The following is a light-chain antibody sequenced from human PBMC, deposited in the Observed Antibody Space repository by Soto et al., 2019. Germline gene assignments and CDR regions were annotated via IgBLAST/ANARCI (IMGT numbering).Light chain of an antibody. CDR1: QSLLHSDAYNY. CDR2: LGS. Sequence: DIVMTQSPLSLPVTPGEPASISCRSSQSLLHSDAYNYLDWYLQKPGQSPQLLIYLGSNRASGVPDRFSGSGSGKEFTLKISRVEAEDVGVYYCMQGLKPPLTLGVETNVQIK. V-gene: IGKV2-28*01. J-gene: IGKJ4*01. CDR3: MQGLKPPLT.